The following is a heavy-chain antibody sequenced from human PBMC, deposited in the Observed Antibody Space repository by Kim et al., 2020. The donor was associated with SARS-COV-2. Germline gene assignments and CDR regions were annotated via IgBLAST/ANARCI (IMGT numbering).Heavy chain of an antibody. D-gene: IGHD6-19*01. CDR2: INAGNGDT. Sequence: ASVKVSCKASGYTFTTYAIHWVRQAPGQRLEWMGWINAGNGDTKYSQKFQGRVTISRDTSASTAYMDLSSLRSEDTAVYYCARGRGSYFDYWGQGTLVTV. CDR3: ARGRGSYFDY. V-gene: IGHV1-3*01. J-gene: IGHJ4*02. CDR1: GYTFTTYA.